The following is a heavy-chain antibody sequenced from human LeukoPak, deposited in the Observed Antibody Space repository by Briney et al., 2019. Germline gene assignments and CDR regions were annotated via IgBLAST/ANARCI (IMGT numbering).Heavy chain of an antibody. CDR3: ASVWQLLLDYDAFDI. D-gene: IGHD6-13*01. Sequence: TGGSLRLSCAASGFTFSSYAMSWVRQAPGKGLEWVSAISGSGGSTYYADSVKGRFTISRDNSKNTLYLQMNSLRAEDTAVYYCASVWQLLLDYDAFDIWGQGTMVTVSS. J-gene: IGHJ3*02. V-gene: IGHV3-23*01. CDR2: ISGSGGST. CDR1: GFTFSSYA.